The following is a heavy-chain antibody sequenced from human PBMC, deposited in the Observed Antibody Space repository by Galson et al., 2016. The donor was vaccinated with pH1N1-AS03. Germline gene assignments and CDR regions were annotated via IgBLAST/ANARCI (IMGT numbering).Heavy chain of an antibody. D-gene: IGHD6-19*01. Sequence: SLRLSCAASGLIFSSDWMHWVRQVPGKGLVWVSRITSDGSSIGYADAVKGRFTTSRDNAKNTLYLQMNSLRAEDTAVYHCARAMYTSGWYGMDVWGQGTTVTVSS. J-gene: IGHJ6*02. CDR2: ITSDGSSI. CDR1: GLIFSSDW. CDR3: ARAMYTSGWYGMDV. V-gene: IGHV3-74*01.